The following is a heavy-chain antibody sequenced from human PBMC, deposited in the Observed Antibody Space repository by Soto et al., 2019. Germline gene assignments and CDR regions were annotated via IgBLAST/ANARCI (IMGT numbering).Heavy chain of an antibody. CDR3: AKSSLDSYYYYGMDV. J-gene: IGHJ6*02. D-gene: IGHD2-2*01. V-gene: IGHV3-23*01. CDR2: ISGSGGST. Sequence: EVQLLESGGGLVQPGGSLRLSCAASGFTFSSYAMSWVRQAPGKGLEWVSAISGSGGSTYYADSVKGRFTISRDNSQNTLYLQMNSLRAEDTAVYYCAKSSLDSYYYYGMDVWGQGTTVTVSS. CDR1: GFTFSSYA.